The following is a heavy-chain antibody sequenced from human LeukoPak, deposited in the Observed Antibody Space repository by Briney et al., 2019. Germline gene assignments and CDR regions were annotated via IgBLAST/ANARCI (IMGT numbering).Heavy chain of an antibody. CDR1: GYTFTSYG. D-gene: IGHD3-10*01. CDR3: AREYYYGSGSYYPYYYYMDV. V-gene: IGHV1-2*02. CDR2: INPNSGGT. Sequence: ASVKVSCKASGYTFTSYGISWVRQAPGQGLEWMGWINPNSGGTNYAQKFQGRVTMTRDTSISTAYMELSRLRSDDTAVYYCAREYYYGSGSYYPYYYYMDVWGKGTTVTISS. J-gene: IGHJ6*03.